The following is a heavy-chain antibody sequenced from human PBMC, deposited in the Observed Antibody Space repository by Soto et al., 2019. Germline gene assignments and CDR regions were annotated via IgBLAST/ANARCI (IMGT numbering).Heavy chain of an antibody. Sequence: PGWSLRLSCAASGFTFSNAWMSWVRQAPGKGLEWVGRIKSKTDGGTTDYAAPVKGRFTISRDDSKNTLYLQMNSLKTEDTAVYYCTTGSYSSGWYRPYRFDYWGQGTLATVSS. V-gene: IGHV3-15*01. J-gene: IGHJ4*02. CDR2: IKSKTDGGTT. D-gene: IGHD6-19*01. CDR1: GFTFSNAW. CDR3: TTGSYSSGWYRPYRFDY.